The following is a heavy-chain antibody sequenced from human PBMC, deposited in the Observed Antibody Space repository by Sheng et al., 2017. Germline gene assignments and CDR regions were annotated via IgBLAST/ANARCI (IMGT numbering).Heavy chain of an antibody. Sequence: QVQLVQSGAEVKKPGSSVKVSCKASGGTFSSYAISWVRQAPGQGLEWMGGIIPILGIAYYAQKFQGRVTITAXKSTSTAYMELSSLRSEDTAVYYCARSIGYDYIWGSYRFGVFDYWGQGTLVTVSS. V-gene: IGHV1-69*04. J-gene: IGHJ4*02. CDR3: ARSIGYDYIWGSYRFGVFDY. CDR2: IIPILGIA. CDR1: GGTFSSYA. D-gene: IGHD3-16*02.